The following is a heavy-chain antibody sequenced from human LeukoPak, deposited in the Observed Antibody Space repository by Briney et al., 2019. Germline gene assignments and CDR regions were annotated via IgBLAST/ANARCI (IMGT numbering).Heavy chain of an antibody. D-gene: IGHD6-13*01. CDR3: VREGCSSSWRMAYYYYGMDV. V-gene: IGHV3-48*01. CDR1: GFTFSSYS. Sequence: GGSLRLSCAASGFTFSSYSMNWVRQAPGKGLEWVSYISSSSSTIYYADSVKGRFTISRDNAKNSLYLQMNSLRAEDTAVYYCVREGCSSSWRMAYYYYGMDVWGQGTTVTVSS. J-gene: IGHJ6*02. CDR2: ISSSSSTI.